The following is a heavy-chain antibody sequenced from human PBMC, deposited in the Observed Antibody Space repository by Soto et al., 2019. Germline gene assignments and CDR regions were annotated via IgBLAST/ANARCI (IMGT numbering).Heavy chain of an antibody. V-gene: IGHV3-23*01. CDR2: ISHGGERT. J-gene: IGHJ6*02. D-gene: IGHD3-3*01. CDR3: ARDRSTDFGLDV. Sequence: EVQLLESGGDLVQPGGSLRLSCVASGFTFSDYVMSWVSQVPGKGLEWVSSISHGGERTDYRDSVRGRFTISRDNARFTLHLRMNSLRVDDTAIYFCARDRSTDFGLDVWGQGTTVTVSS. CDR1: GFTFSDYV.